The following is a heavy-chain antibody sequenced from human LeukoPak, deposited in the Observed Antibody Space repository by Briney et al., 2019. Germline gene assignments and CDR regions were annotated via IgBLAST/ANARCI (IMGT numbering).Heavy chain of an antibody. CDR3: AKEGTYFYYFDY. D-gene: IGHD1-26*01. V-gene: IGHV3-23*01. CDR1: GFTFSSYA. J-gene: IGHJ4*02. CDR2: LSGSGGST. Sequence: GGSLRLSCAASGFTFSSYAMTWVRQAPGKGLEWVSVLSGSGGSTYYADSVRGRFTISRDNSKNTLYLQMNSLRAEDTAVYYCAKEGTYFYYFDYWGRGTLVTVSS.